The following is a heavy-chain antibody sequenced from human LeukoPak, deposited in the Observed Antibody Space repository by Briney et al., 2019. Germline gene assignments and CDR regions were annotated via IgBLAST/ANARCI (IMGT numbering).Heavy chain of an antibody. CDR3: ARVGIAAAFDY. CDR2: IYYSGST. Sequence: PSETLSLTCTVSGGSISSYYWSWTRQPPGKGLEWIGYIYYSGSTNYNPSLKSRVTISVDTSKNQFSLKLSSVTAADTAVYYCARVGIAAAFDYWGQGTLVTVPS. CDR1: GGSISSYY. V-gene: IGHV4-59*01. J-gene: IGHJ4*02. D-gene: IGHD6-13*01.